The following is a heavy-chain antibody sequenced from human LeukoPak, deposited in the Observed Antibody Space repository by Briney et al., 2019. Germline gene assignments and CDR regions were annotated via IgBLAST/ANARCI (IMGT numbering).Heavy chain of an antibody. Sequence: ASVKVSCKASGYTFTSYDMNWVRQATGQGLEWMGLMNPSSGNTGYAQKFQGRVTMTRDTSTSTVYMELSSLRSEDTAVYYCARALQPGIMSGYKRGYFGYWGQGTLVTVSS. CDR2: MNPSSGNT. J-gene: IGHJ4*02. D-gene: IGHD3-9*01. CDR3: ARALQPGIMSGYKRGYFGY. CDR1: GYTFTSYD. V-gene: IGHV1-8*02.